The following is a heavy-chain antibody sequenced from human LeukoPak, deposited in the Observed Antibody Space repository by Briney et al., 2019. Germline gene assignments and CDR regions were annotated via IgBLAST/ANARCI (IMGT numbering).Heavy chain of an antibody. CDR2: LNPNSGGT. CDR1: GYTFTGYY. Sequence: ASVKVSCKASGYTFTGYYMHWVRQAPGQGLEWMGWLNPNSGGTNYAQKFQGRVTMTRDTSISTAYMELSRLRSDDTAVYYCARDPVQWLVPIHGTTYTLNWFDPWGQGTLVTVSS. J-gene: IGHJ5*02. CDR3: ARDPVQWLVPIHGTTYTLNWFDP. V-gene: IGHV1-2*02. D-gene: IGHD6-19*01.